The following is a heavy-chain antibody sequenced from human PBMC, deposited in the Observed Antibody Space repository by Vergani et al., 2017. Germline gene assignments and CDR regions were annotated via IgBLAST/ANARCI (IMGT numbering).Heavy chain of an antibody. CDR3: AKDPGVVVVPAYTAAHGAFDI. CDR2: INHSGST. J-gene: IGHJ3*02. D-gene: IGHD2-2*01. CDR1: GGSFSGYY. Sequence: QVQLPQWGAGLLKPSETLSLTCAVYGGSFSGYYWSWIRQPPGKGLEWIGEINHSGSTNYNPSLKSRVTISVDTSKNQFSLKLSSVTAADTAVYYCAKDPGVVVVPAYTAAHGAFDIWGQGTMVTVSS. V-gene: IGHV4-34*01.